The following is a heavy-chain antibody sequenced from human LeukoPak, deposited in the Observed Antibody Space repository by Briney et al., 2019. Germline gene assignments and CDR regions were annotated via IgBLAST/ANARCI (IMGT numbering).Heavy chain of an antibody. D-gene: IGHD6-19*01. V-gene: IGHV4-34*01. CDR1: GGSFNGYY. Sequence: SETLSLTCAVYGGSFNGYYWSWLRQPPGKGLEWIGEINHSGSTNYNPSLKSRVTISVDTSKNQFSLKLSSVTAADTAVYYCARAPAGTGWFDPWGQGTLVTVSS. J-gene: IGHJ5*02. CDR3: ARAPAGTGWFDP. CDR2: INHSGST.